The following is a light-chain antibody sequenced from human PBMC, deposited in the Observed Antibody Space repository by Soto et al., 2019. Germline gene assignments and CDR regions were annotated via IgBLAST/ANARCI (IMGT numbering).Light chain of an antibody. Sequence: EIVMTQSPATLSVSQGERATLSCRASQSVSSNLAWYQQKPGQAPRLLIYGASTRATGIPARFSGSGSGTEFTLTISSLEPEDFAVYYCQQRSTWPPFSFGPGTKVDI. J-gene: IGKJ3*01. CDR3: QQRSTWPPFS. CDR1: QSVSSN. V-gene: IGKV3-15*01. CDR2: GAS.